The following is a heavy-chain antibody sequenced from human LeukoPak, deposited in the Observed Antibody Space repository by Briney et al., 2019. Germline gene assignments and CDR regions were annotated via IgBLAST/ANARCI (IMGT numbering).Heavy chain of an antibody. D-gene: IGHD4-17*01. V-gene: IGHV4-61*02. Sequence: SSETLSLTCTVSGGSISSGSYYWSWIRQPAGKGLEWIGRIYTSGSTNYNPSLKSRVTISVDTSKNQFSLKLSSVTAADTAVYYCARDNLYGDYLLAFDIWGQGTMVTVSS. CDR3: ARDNLYGDYLLAFDI. CDR1: GGSISSGSYY. J-gene: IGHJ3*02. CDR2: IYTSGST.